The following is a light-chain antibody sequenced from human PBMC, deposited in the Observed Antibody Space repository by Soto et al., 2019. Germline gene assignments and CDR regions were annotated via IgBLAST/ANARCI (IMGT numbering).Light chain of an antibody. CDR1: QSISTY. V-gene: IGKV1-39*01. J-gene: IGKJ1*01. CDR3: QQTYINSRT. CDR2: AAI. Sequence: DIHMTQSPSSLSASVGDSVTITCRASQSISTYLNWYQQKPGKAPKLLIFAAISLQSGVPSRFSGRGSGTDFTLTISSLQPEDFATYSCQQTYINSRTFGQGTKVDIK.